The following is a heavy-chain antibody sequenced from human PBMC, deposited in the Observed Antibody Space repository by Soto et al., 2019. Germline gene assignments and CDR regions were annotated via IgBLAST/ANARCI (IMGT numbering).Heavy chain of an antibody. V-gene: IGHV4-39*01. CDR1: GGSVSSSSYY. CDR3: GRLEGLATISYYFDY. Sequence: QLQLQESGPGLVKPAETLSLTCTVSGGSVSSSSYYWGWVRQPPGKGLEWIGSVYYRGSTDCNPSLESRVTISVDKSKNQFSLKLLSLSAADTGVYYCGRLEGLATISYYFDYWGQGALVTVAS. J-gene: IGHJ4*02. D-gene: IGHD3-9*01. CDR2: VYYRGST.